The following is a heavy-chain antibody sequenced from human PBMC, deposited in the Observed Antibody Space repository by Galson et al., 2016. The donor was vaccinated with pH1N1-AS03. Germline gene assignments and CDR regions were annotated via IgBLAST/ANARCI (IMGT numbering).Heavy chain of an antibody. D-gene: IGHD2-2*01. CDR1: GASISSGFYY. CDR3: ARLSSAVHVFDS. CDR2: IYTSGNT. V-gene: IGHV4-61*09. Sequence: TLSLTCTVSGASISSGFYYWNWIRQPAGKGLEWIGDIYTSGNTNYNPSLKSRVSISADTSKNQFSLNLNSVTAADTAMYYCARLSSAVHVFDSWGQGTLVAGCS. J-gene: IGHJ4*02.